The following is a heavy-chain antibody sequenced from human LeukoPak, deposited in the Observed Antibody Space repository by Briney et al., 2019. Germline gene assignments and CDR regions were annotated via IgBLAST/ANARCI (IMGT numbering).Heavy chain of an antibody. Sequence: PGGSLRLSCAASGFTFSSYGMHWVRQAPGKGLEWVAVISYDGSNKYYADSVKGRFTISRDNSKNMLYLQMNSLRAEDTAVYYCAKDLTFALDYWGQGTLVTVSS. CDR2: ISYDGSNK. J-gene: IGHJ4*02. CDR1: GFTFSSYG. D-gene: IGHD3-9*01. V-gene: IGHV3-30*18. CDR3: AKDLTFALDY.